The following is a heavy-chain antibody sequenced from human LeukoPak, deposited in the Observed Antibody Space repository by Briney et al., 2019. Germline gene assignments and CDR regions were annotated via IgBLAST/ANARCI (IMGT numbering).Heavy chain of an antibody. J-gene: IGHJ4*02. CDR3: AKDGGSSGYSAYYFDY. D-gene: IGHD3-22*01. V-gene: IGHV3-7*03. CDR1: GFASSSFW. Sequence: GGSLRLSCAASGFASSSFWMSWIRQAPGKGLEWVANIKEDGGEKYYVDSVKGRFTISRDNAKNSLYLQMNNLKAEDTALYYCAKDGGSSGYSAYYFDYWGQGTLVTVSS. CDR2: IKEDGGEK.